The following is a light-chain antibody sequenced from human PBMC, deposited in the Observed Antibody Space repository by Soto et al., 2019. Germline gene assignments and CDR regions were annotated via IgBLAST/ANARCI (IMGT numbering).Light chain of an antibody. V-gene: IGKV3-11*01. J-gene: IGKJ1*01. CDR3: QQRDSWPRK. CDR1: QRISRS. Sequence: EIVLTQSPATLSLSPGERATLSCRASQRISRSLAWYQHKPGQAPRLLIFDTSNRATGIPARFSGSGSGTDFTLTISSLEPEDFAIYYRQQRDSWPRKFVQGDQGGYQT. CDR2: DTS.